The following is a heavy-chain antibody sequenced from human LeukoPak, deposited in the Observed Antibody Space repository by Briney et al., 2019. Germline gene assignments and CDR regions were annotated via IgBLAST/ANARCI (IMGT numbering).Heavy chain of an antibody. V-gene: IGHV3-23*01. CDR1: GFTFSSYA. CDR3: AKDHQWELLSSYWYFDL. CDR2: ISGSGGST. D-gene: IGHD1-26*01. J-gene: IGHJ2*01. Sequence: GGSLRLSCAASGFTFSSYAMSWVRQAPGKGLEWVSAISGSGGSTYYADSVKGRFTISRDNSKNTLYLQMNSLRAEDTAVYYCAKDHQWELLSSYWYFDLWGRGTLVTVSS.